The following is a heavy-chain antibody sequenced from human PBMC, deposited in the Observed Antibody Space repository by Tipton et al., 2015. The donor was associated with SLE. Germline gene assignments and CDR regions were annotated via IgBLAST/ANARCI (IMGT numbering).Heavy chain of an antibody. CDR3: AKDLFFDSSSPPGD. J-gene: IGHJ4*02. V-gene: IGHV3-21*01. CDR2: ISSSSSYI. D-gene: IGHD3-22*01. Sequence: SLRLSCAASGFTFSFYSMNWVRQAPGKGLEWVSSISSSSSYIYYGDSVKGRFTISRDNAKNSLYLQMNSLRAEDTAVYYCAKDLFFDSSSPPGDWGQGTLVTVSS. CDR1: GFTFSFYS.